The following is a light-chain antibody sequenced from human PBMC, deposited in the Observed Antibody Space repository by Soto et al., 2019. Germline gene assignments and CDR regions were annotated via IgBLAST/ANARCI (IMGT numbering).Light chain of an antibody. CDR1: SSDVGGYNY. CDR2: DVS. J-gene: IGLJ1*01. Sequence: QSALTQPASVSGSPGQSITISCTGTSSDVGGYNYVSWYQQHPGKAPKLMIYDVSNRPSGVSNRFSGSKSGNTASLTISGLQAEEEADYYCSSYTSSSAYVFGNGTKVTVL. CDR3: SSYTSSSAYV. V-gene: IGLV2-14*01.